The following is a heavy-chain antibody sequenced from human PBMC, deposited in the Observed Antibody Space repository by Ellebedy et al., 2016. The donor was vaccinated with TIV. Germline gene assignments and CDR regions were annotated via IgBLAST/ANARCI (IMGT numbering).Heavy chain of an antibody. CDR3: VRASNYALDS. V-gene: IGHV3-7*01. D-gene: IGHD4-11*01. CDR1: GFTFSTYW. CDR2: TKQDGSEK. Sequence: GESLKISCAASGFTFSTYWMGWVRQAAGKGLEWVANTKQDGSEKYYVDSVKCRFTISRDNAKNSLYLQMNSLRVEDTAVYFCVRASNYALDSWGQGTLVTVSS. J-gene: IGHJ4*02.